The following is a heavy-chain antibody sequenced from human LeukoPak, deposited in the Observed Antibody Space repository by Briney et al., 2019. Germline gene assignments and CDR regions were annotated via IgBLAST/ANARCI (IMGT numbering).Heavy chain of an antibody. J-gene: IGHJ3*02. D-gene: IGHD3-3*01. CDR2: IYYSGST. Sequence: SETLSLTCTVSGGSISSYYWSWIRQPPGKGLEWIGYIYYSGSTNYNPSLKSRVTISVDTSKNQFSLKLSSVTAADTAVYYCARYYDFWSGYHHNDAFDIWGQGTMVTVSS. CDR3: ARYYDFWSGYHHNDAFDI. V-gene: IGHV4-59*08. CDR1: GGSISSYY.